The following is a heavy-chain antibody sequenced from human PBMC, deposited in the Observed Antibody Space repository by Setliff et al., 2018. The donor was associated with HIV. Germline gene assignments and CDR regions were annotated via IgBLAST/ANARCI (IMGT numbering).Heavy chain of an antibody. CDR1: EFALSDYY. V-gene: IGHV3-11*01. CDR2: ISSSGKII. J-gene: IGHJ4*02. D-gene: IGHD4-17*01. CDR3: ATSDGSDSGIYFDS. Sequence: PGGSLRLSCAASEFALSDYYMTWIRQTPGEGLTWLSYISSSGKIIYYADSVKGRFTVSRDNAKNSSYLHMSSLRVEDTAIYYCATSDGSDSGIYFDSWGQGTLVTVSS.